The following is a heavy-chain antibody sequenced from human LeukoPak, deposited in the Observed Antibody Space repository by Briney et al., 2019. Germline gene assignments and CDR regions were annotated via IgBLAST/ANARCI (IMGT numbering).Heavy chain of an antibody. Sequence: GGSLRLSCTAFGFTFSTYAMSWVRQAPGKGLEWVSSISGSHNSTYYAESLKGRFTISRDNSKNMLYLQMNSLRAEDTAVYYCAKDFVSGVSDYDFWSYWGQGTLVTVSS. D-gene: IGHD3-3*01. J-gene: IGHJ4*02. CDR3: AKDFVSGVSDYDFWSY. CDR1: GFTFSTYA. CDR2: ISGSHNST. V-gene: IGHV3-23*01.